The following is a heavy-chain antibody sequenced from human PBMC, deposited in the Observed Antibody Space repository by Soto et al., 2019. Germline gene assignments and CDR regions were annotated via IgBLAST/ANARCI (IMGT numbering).Heavy chain of an antibody. Sequence: GGSLRLSCAASGFTFSSYGMHWVRQAPGKGLEWVAVISYDGSNKYYADSVKGRFTISRDNSKNTLYLQMNSLRAEDTAVYYCAKVASITMVRGVDYGMDVWGQGTTVTV. D-gene: IGHD3-10*01. CDR1: GFTFSSYG. CDR2: ISYDGSNK. CDR3: AKVASITMVRGVDYGMDV. V-gene: IGHV3-30*18. J-gene: IGHJ6*02.